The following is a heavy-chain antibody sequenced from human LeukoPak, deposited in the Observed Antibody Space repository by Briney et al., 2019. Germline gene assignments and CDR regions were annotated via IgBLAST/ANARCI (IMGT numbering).Heavy chain of an antibody. J-gene: IGHJ4*02. CDR2: INGDGSTI. D-gene: IGHD3-22*01. CDR3: AKDTGDYYDSSGPSY. CDR1: GFTFNGHW. V-gene: IGHV3-74*01. Sequence: GGSLRLSCEASGFTFNGHWMHWVRQAPGRGLVWVSLINGDGSTISYADSVKGRFTISRDNAKNRLYLQMNSLRAEDTAVYYCAKDTGDYYDSSGPSYWGQGTLVTVSS.